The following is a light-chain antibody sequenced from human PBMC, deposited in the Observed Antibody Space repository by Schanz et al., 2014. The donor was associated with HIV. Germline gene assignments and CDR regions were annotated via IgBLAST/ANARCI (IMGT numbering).Light chain of an antibody. Sequence: QSALTQPASVSGSLGQSITISCTGTNNDVGGYNYVSWYQQHPGKAPKVMIYDVSNRPSGVSNRFSGSKSGNTASLTISGLQAEDEADYYCSSYTSSSSVVFGGGTKLTVL. J-gene: IGLJ2*01. CDR3: SSYTSSSSVV. CDR1: NNDVGGYNY. V-gene: IGLV2-14*01. CDR2: DVS.